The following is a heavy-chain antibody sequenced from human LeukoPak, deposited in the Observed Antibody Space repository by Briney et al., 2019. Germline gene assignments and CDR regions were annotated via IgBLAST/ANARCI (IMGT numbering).Heavy chain of an antibody. D-gene: IGHD2-15*01. CDR1: GYTFTSYG. V-gene: IGHV1-18*01. Sequence: ASVKVSCKASGYTFTSYGISWVRQAPGQGLEWMGWISAYNGNTNYAQKLQGRVTVTTDTSTSTAYMELRSLRSDDTAVYYCAREGYCSGGSCYGREGFDYWGQGTLVTVSS. CDR2: ISAYNGNT. J-gene: IGHJ4*02. CDR3: AREGYCSGGSCYGREGFDY.